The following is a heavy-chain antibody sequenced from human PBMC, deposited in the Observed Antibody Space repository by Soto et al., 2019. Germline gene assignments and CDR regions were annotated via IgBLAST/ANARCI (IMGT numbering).Heavy chain of an antibody. CDR3: AKTTLVTHYYYYGMDV. Sequence: GGSLRLSCAASRFTFSSYSMHWVRQAPGKGLEWVAVISNDGSNKYYADSVKGRFTISKDNSKNMLYLQMDSLRAEDTAIYYCAKTTLVTHYYYYGMDVWGQGTTVTVSS. CDR1: RFTFSSYS. V-gene: IGHV3-30*18. J-gene: IGHJ6*02. D-gene: IGHD6-13*01. CDR2: ISNDGSNK.